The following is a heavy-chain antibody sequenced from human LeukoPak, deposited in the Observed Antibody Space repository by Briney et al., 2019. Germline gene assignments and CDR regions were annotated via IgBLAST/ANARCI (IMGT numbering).Heavy chain of an antibody. Sequence: GSLRLSCAASGFTFSSYGMHWVRQAPGKGLEWIGSIYYSGSTYYNPSLKSRVTISVDTSKNQFSLKLSSVTAADTAVYYCARVRIAAAGREFDIWGQGTMVTVSS. CDR3: ARVRIAAAGREFDI. D-gene: IGHD6-13*01. CDR2: IYYSGST. J-gene: IGHJ3*02. CDR1: GFTFSSYG. V-gene: IGHV4-39*07.